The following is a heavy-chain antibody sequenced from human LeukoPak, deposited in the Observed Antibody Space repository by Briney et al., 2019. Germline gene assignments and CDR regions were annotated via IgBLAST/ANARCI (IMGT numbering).Heavy chain of an antibody. Sequence: GGSLRLSCAASGFTFSSYAMSWVRQAPGKGLEWVSTITGSGGSTYYADSVKGRFTISRDTSKNTLYLQMNSLRAEDTAVYYCARDASTGSCYFDYWGQGTLVTVSS. V-gene: IGHV3-23*01. CDR3: ARDASTGSCYFDY. D-gene: IGHD4-17*01. CDR2: ITGSGGST. J-gene: IGHJ4*02. CDR1: GFTFSSYA.